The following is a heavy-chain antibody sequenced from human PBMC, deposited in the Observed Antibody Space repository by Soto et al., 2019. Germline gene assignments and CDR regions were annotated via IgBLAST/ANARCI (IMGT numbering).Heavy chain of an antibody. CDR1: GGSISSYY. CDR2: IYYSGST. D-gene: IGHD4-17*01. CDR3: ARDKDYGVFDP. Sequence: SETLSLTCTVSGGSISSYYWSWIRQPPGKGLEWIGYIYYSGSTNYNPSLKSRVTISVDTSKNQFSLKLSSVTAADTAVYYCARDKDYGVFDPWGQGSLVTVSS. J-gene: IGHJ5*02. V-gene: IGHV4-59*01.